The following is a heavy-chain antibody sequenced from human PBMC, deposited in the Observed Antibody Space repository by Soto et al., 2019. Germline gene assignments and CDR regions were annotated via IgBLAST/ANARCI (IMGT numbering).Heavy chain of an antibody. Sequence: QVQLVQSGAEVKKPGSSVKVSCKASGGTFSSYAISWVRQAPGQGLEWMGGIITIFGTANYAQKFQGRVTITADESTSTAYMELSSLRSEDTAVYYCAKGGGYGDYVPYYFDYWGQGTLVTVSS. CDR2: IITIFGTA. CDR1: GGTFSSYA. CDR3: AKGGGYGDYVPYYFDY. J-gene: IGHJ4*02. D-gene: IGHD4-17*01. V-gene: IGHV1-69*01.